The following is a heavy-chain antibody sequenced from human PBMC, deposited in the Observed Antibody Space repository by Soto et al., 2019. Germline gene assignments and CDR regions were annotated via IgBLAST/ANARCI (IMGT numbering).Heavy chain of an antibody. CDR3: ARETVVVPAAEYYYYYGMDV. J-gene: IGHJ6*02. CDR1: GYTFTSYG. Sequence: ASVKVSCKASGYTFTSYGISWVRQAPGQGLEWMGWISAYNGNTNYAQKLQGRVTMTTDTSTSTAYMELRSLRSDDTAVYYCARETVVVPAAEYYYYYGMDVWGQGTTVTSP. V-gene: IGHV1-18*01. D-gene: IGHD2-2*01. CDR2: ISAYNGNT.